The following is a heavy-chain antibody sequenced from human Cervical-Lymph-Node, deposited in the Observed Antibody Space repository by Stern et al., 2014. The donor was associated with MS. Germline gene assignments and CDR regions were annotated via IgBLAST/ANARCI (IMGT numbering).Heavy chain of an antibody. D-gene: IGHD2-8*01. V-gene: IGHV3-30*03. J-gene: IGHJ4*02. CDR3: ALPGHFYTNAPDY. CDR1: GFAFASYD. CDR2: ISNDGSNK. Sequence: QVQLVESGGGVVQPGGSLRLSCATSGFAFASYDLHWVRQAPGKGLEWVAFISNDGSNKYYANSLKDRFIVSQDSSKKNLNLQINSLRREDTAVYYCALPGHFYTNAPDYWGQGTLVTVSS.